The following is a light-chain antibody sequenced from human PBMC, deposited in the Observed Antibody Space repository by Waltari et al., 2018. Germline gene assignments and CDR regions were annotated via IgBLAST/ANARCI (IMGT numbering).Light chain of an antibody. Sequence: QPVLTQPPSSSASPGESARLTCTLPSDINVGDFNIYWYQQKPGSPPRFLLYYKSDSKKAQGSGVPGRFSGFKDASANAGILLSSGLQSEDEADYYCMFWPSNVWVFGGGTKLTVL. CDR2: YKSDSKK. CDR1: SDINVGDFN. V-gene: IGLV5-37*01. CDR3: MFWPSNVWV. J-gene: IGLJ3*02.